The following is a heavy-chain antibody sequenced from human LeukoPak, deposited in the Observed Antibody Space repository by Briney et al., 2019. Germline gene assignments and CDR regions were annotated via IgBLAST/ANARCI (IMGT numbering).Heavy chain of an antibody. Sequence: PSETLSLTCAVSGYSISSGYYWGWIRQPPGKGLEWIGSIYHSGSTYYNPSLKSRVTISVDTSKNQFSLKLSSVTAADTAVYYCARLLSDRILYYIRYYYYYYMDVWGKGTTVTVSS. V-gene: IGHV4-38-2*01. CDR1: GYSISSGYY. CDR3: ARLLSDRILYYIRYYYYYYMDV. CDR2: IYHSGST. D-gene: IGHD2-8*01. J-gene: IGHJ6*03.